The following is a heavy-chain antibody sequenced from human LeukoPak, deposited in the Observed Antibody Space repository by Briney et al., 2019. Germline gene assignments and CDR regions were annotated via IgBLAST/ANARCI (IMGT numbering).Heavy chain of an antibody. CDR2: INPDSGGT. CDR1: GYTFTGYY. V-gene: IGHV1-2*02. CDR3: ARVVGQSGSYFDY. D-gene: IGHD1-1*01. Sequence: ASVKVSCKAYGYTFTGYYMHWVRQAPGQGLEWMGWINPDSGGTSYEQKFQGRVTMTRDTSISTAYMELSRLRSDDTAVYYCARVVGQSGSYFDYWGQGTLVTVSS. J-gene: IGHJ4*02.